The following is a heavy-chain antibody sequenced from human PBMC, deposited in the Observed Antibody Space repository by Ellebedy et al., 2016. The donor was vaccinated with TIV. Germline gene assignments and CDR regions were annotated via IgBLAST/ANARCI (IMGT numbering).Heavy chain of an antibody. CDR1: GFTFSSYS. J-gene: IGHJ4*02. D-gene: IGHD3-10*01. CDR3: ARLPYGSGSIDY. Sequence: GGSLRLSCAASGFTFSSYSMNWVRQAPGKGLEWVANIKQDGSEEYYVDSVRGRFTISRDNAKNSLYLQMNSLRAEDAAVYYCARLPYGSGSIDYWGQGTLVTVSS. V-gene: IGHV3-7*03. CDR2: IKQDGSEE.